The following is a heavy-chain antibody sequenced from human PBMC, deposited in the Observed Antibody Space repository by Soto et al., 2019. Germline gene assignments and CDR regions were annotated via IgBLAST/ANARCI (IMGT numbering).Heavy chain of an antibody. CDR2: IYHSGRT. CDR3: ATTSGSFPY. CDR1: GYCVSSGYY. D-gene: IGHD1-26*01. V-gene: IGHV4-38-2*01. Sequence: SCTLSLTTGVPGYCVSSGYYCGWIRQPPGKGLEWIGSIYHSGRTYYNPSLKSRLTISLDTSKNQFSLKLTSVTAADTALYFCATTSGSFPYWVQGTLVPVSP. J-gene: IGHJ4*02.